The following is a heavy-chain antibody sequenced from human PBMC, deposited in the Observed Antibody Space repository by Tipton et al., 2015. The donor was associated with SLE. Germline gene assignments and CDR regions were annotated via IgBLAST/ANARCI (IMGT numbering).Heavy chain of an antibody. V-gene: IGHV3-23*01. CDR1: GFIFSDSA. J-gene: IGHJ4*02. CDR3: AKLGLYAEFEN. D-gene: IGHD5/OR15-5a*01. Sequence: SLRLSCAASGFIFSDSAMGWVRQAPGKGLQWIAAISGSGGVTHDADSVKGRFTVSRDNSRNTLSLQMSSLRAEDTAIYYCAKLGLYAEFENWGQGTLVTVSS. CDR2: ISGSGGVT.